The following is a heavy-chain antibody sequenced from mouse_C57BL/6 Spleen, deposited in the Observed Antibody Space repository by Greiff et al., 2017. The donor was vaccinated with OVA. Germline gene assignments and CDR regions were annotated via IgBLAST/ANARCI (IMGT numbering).Heavy chain of an antibody. D-gene: IGHD1-1*01. CDR2: INPNYGTT. V-gene: IGHV1-39*01. CDR3: ARGYYGSSYGYYAMDY. Sequence: VQLKESGPELVKPGASVKISCKASGYSFTDYNMNWVKQSNGKSLEWIGVINPNYGTTSYNQKFKGKATLTVDQSSSTAYMQLNSLTSEDSAVYYCARGYYGSSYGYYAMDYWGQGTSVTVSS. J-gene: IGHJ4*01. CDR1: GYSFTDYN.